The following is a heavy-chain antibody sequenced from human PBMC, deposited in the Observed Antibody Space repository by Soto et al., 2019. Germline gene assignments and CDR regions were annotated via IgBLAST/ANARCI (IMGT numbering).Heavy chain of an antibody. J-gene: IGHJ4*02. CDR1: GFTFSNNA. CDR3: ARASGESYPGSRVFDS. V-gene: IGHV3-23*01. D-gene: IGHD3-10*01. CDR2: ITNTGGDS. Sequence: GGSLRLSCAASGFTFSNNAMTWVRQAPGKGLKWVSVITNTGGDSLYADSVKGRFTISRDNFKNTLYLQMNSLRAEDTAIYYCARASGESYPGSRVFDSWGQGTRVTVSS.